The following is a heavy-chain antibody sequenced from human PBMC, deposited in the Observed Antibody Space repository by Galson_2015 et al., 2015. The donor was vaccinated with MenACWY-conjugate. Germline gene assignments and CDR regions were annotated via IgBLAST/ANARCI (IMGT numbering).Heavy chain of an antibody. J-gene: IGHJ3*02. CDR3: ARGGFAYGDAFDI. D-gene: IGHD3-10*01. Sequence: QSGAEVKKPGESQQISCTGSGYSFTSYWIGWVRQMPGKGLEWMGIVYPGDSETRYSPSLQGQVTIPADKSISTAYLQWSSLKASDTAMYYCARGGFAYGDAFDIWGQGTMVTVSS. V-gene: IGHV5-51*03. CDR2: VYPGDSET. CDR1: GYSFTSYW.